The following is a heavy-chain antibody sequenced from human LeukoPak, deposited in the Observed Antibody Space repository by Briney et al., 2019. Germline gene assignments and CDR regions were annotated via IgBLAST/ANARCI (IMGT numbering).Heavy chain of an antibody. CDR1: GYTSTSYG. J-gene: IGHJ6*03. CDR2: ISAYNGNT. V-gene: IGHV1-18*01. D-gene: IGHD6-6*01. Sequence: ASVKVSCKASGYTSTSYGISWVRQAPGQGLEWMGCISAYNGNTNYAQKLQGRVTMTTDTSTSTAYMELRSLRSDDTAVYYCARVRDKAAPLQLYYYYYYYMDVWGKGTTVTVSS. CDR3: ARVRDKAAPLQLYYYYYYYMDV.